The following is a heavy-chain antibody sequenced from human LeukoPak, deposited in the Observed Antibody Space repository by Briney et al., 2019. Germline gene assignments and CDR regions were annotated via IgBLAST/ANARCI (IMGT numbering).Heavy chain of an antibody. D-gene: IGHD2-15*01. J-gene: IGHJ4*02. CDR1: GFTFCSYA. CDR2: SSADGSSA. CDR3: TRVVVGATGLFDS. Sequence: PGGSLRLSCAGTGFTFCSYAMRWVRQAPGKGLVWVSRSSADGSSAVYADSVKGRFTISRDNARNTLYLQMNSLSPEETDTYFCTRVVVGATGLFDSWGQGTLVTVSS. V-gene: IGHV3-74*01.